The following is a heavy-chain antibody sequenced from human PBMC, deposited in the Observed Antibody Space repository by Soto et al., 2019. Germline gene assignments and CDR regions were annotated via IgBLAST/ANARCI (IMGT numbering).Heavy chain of an antibody. V-gene: IGHV3-30*18. D-gene: IGHD2-8*02. Sequence: PGGSLRLSCAASGFTFSSYGMHWVRQAPGKGLEWVAGISYDGSNKYYADSVKGRFTISRDNSKDTLYLQMNSLRAEDTAVYYCANGSLKVTGPCLCYRGQGPLMTVSS. CDR2: ISYDGSNK. CDR3: ANGSLKVTGPCLCY. CDR1: GFTFSSYG. J-gene: IGHJ4*02.